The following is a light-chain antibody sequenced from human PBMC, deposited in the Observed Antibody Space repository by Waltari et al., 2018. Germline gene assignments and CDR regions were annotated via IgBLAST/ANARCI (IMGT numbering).Light chain of an antibody. V-gene: IGKV3-15*01. J-gene: IGKJ2*01. CDR1: QSVGSN. CDR3: QQYNNWPPYT. Sequence: DIVMTQSPVTLSVSPGERATLSCRASQSVGSNLAWYQQQPGQALRLLIFAASRRATGIPARFSGSGSGTEFTLTIGSLQSEDFAVYYCQQYNNWPPYTFGQGTKLEIK. CDR2: AAS.